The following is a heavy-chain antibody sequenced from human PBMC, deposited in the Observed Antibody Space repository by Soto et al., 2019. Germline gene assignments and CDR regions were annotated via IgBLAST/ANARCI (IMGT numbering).Heavy chain of an antibody. CDR2: IYHSGST. CDR1: GGFISSGGYS. V-gene: IGHV4-30-2*01. Sequence: SETLSLTWAVSGGFISSGGYSWSWIRQPPGKGLEWIGYIYHSGSTYYNPSLKSRVTISVDTSKNQFSLKLSSVTAADTAVYYCARTPTPWGQGTLLT. J-gene: IGHJ5*02. CDR3: ARTPTP.